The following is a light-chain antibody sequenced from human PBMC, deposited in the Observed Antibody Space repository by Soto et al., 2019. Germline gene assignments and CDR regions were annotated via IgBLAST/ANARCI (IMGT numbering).Light chain of an antibody. CDR3: ASWDDSLNGWV. Sequence: QSVLTQPPSASGTPGQRVTISCSGSSSSISRNTVNWYQHLPGTAPKLLIFSDRQRPSGVPDRFSASKSGTSASLAISGLQSEDEADYYCASWDDSLNGWVFGGGTKLTVL. J-gene: IGLJ3*02. V-gene: IGLV1-44*01. CDR1: SSSISRNT. CDR2: SDR.